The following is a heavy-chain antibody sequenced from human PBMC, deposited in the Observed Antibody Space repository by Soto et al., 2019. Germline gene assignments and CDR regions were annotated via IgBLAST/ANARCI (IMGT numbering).Heavy chain of an antibody. V-gene: IGHV4-61*01. CDR1: GASVSSGSYY. Sequence: QVQLQESGPGLVKPSETLSLTCTVSGASVSSGSYYWSWIRQPPGKGLEWIGYISHIGSINYTPSLTSRVTISVDTSKNQFSLKLSSVTAVDTAVYYCARGRSRGWGNWFDPWGQGTLVTVSS. CDR3: ARGRSRGWGNWFDP. D-gene: IGHD6-19*01. CDR2: ISHIGSI. J-gene: IGHJ5*02.